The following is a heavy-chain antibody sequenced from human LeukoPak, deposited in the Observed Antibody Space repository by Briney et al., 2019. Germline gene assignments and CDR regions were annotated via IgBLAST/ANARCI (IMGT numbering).Heavy chain of an antibody. CDR3: ANRYFSEF. V-gene: IGHV3-23*01. CDR2: IAYAGT. D-gene: IGHD2/OR15-2a*01. J-gene: IGHJ4*02. CDR1: GFTFSDYA. Sequence: PGGSLRLSCAASGFTFSDYAMNWVRQAPGTGLEWVSTIAYAGTFYADSVKGRFIISRDDSRSTLFLQMNSLRAADTAVYFCANRYFSEFWGQGILVTVSS.